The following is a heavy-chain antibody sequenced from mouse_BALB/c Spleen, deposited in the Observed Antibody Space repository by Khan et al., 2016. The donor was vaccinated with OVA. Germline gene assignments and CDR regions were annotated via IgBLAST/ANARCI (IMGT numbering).Heavy chain of an antibody. Sequence: EVELVESGGDLVKPGGSLKLSCAASGFTFSNYGMSWVRQTPDKRPEWVATITNGGSYTYYPDSVKGRFTISSDNAKNTLYLQMSSLTSEDTAMYYCARRGYDEAWFAYWGQGTLVTVSA. D-gene: IGHD2-2*01. CDR3: ARRGYDEAWFAY. CDR2: ITNGGSYT. J-gene: IGHJ3*01. CDR1: GFTFSNYG. V-gene: IGHV5-6*01.